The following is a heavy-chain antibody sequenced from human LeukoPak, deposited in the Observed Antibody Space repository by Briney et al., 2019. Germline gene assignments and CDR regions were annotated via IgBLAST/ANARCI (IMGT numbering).Heavy chain of an antibody. CDR1: GYTFTGYY. J-gene: IGHJ6*02. CDR2: INPNSGGT. D-gene: IGHD3-10*01. Sequence: ASVKVSCKASGYTFTGYYMHWVRQAPGQGLEWMGWINPNSGGTNYAQKFQDRVTMTRDTSISTAYMELSRLRSDDTAVYYCARTMVRGVPYYYGMDVWGQGTTVTVSS. CDR3: ARTMVRGVPYYYGMDV. V-gene: IGHV1-2*02.